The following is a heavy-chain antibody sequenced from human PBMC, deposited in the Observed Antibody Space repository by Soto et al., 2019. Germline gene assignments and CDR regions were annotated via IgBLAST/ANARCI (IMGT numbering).Heavy chain of an antibody. CDR2: MNPNSGNT. D-gene: IGHD3-22*01. J-gene: IGHJ4*02. V-gene: IGHV1-8*01. Sequence: QVQLVQSGAEVKKPGASVKVSCKASGYTFTSYDINWVRQATGQGLEWMGWMNPNSGNTAYAQKXXGXXTMTRNTSISTAYMELSSLRSEDTAVYYCAREKSSGYDYDYWGQGTLVTVSS. CDR3: AREKSSGYDYDY. CDR1: GYTFTSYD.